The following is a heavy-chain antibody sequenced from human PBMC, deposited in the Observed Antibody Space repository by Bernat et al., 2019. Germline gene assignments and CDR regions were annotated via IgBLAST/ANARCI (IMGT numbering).Heavy chain of an antibody. Sequence: QVQLVESGGGVVQPGRSLRLSCAASGFSFSRYAMHWVRQAPGKGLEWIGEIYRGESTTYNPSLKSRATISVDKSKNQLSLKLSSLTDADTAVYYCARNGHYSLAYWGQGTLVTVSS. V-gene: IGHV4-4*02. J-gene: IGHJ4*02. CDR2: IYRGESTT. CDR1: GFSFSRYA. CDR3: ARNGHYSLAY. D-gene: IGHD4-17*01.